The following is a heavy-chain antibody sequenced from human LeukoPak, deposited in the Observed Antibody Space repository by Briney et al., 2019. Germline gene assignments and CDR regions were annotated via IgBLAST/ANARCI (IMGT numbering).Heavy chain of an antibody. CDR3: ARGPNSNWSGLDF. J-gene: IGHJ4*02. CDR1: GFSFSGHW. V-gene: IGHV3-74*01. Sequence: GGSLKLSCIASGFSFSGHWMHWARQLPGKGLVWVSRISPTGSTTSYADSVKGRFTVSRDNAKNTLYLQVNNLRAEDTAVYYCARGPNSNWSGLDFWGQGTLLTVSS. D-gene: IGHD6-6*01. CDR2: ISPTGSTT.